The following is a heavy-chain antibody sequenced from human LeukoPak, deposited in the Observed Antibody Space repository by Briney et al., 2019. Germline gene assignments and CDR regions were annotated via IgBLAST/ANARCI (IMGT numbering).Heavy chain of an antibody. CDR1: GGPIRDTTYY. V-gene: IGHV4-39*07. CDR3: VCSFQGAFDI. J-gene: IGHJ3*02. Sequence: SETLSLTCTVSGGPIRDTTYYWGWIRQPPGKGLEWIGSIYYSGNTYYNPSLMSRVTISVDTSKNQFSLDLSSVTAADTAVYYCVCSFQGAFDIWGQGTMVTVSS. D-gene: IGHD2-15*01. CDR2: IYYSGNT.